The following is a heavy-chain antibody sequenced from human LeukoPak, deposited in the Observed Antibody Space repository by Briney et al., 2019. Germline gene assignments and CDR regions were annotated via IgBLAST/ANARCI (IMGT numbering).Heavy chain of an antibody. Sequence: GGSLRLSCAASGFTVSNNYMNWVRQAPGKGLEWVSLIYSGGSTHYADSLKDRFTISRDSSRNTLYLQMNSLRVEDTAVYYCARDPSAVAINTYGWGQGTLVTVSS. D-gene: IGHD6-13*01. CDR1: GFTVSNNY. J-gene: IGHJ4*02. V-gene: IGHV3-66*01. CDR2: IYSGGST. CDR3: ARDPSAVAINTYG.